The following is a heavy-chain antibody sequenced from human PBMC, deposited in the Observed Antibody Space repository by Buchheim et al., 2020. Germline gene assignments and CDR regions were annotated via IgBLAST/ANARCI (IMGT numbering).Heavy chain of an antibody. Sequence: EVQLVESGGGLVQPGQSLRLSCAASGFTFSSYEMSWVRQVPGRGLEWISYISSSGSTIYYADSVEGRFTISRDNAKNSLYLQMNILRAEDTAVYHCARGSGCCTYYFDSWGQGTL. CDR1: GFTFSSYE. CDR3: ARGSGCCTYYFDS. V-gene: IGHV3-48*03. CDR2: ISSSGSTI. J-gene: IGHJ4*02.